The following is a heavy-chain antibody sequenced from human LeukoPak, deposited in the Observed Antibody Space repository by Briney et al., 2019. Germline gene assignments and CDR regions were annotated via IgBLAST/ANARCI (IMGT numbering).Heavy chain of an antibody. J-gene: IGHJ3*02. Sequence: GGSLRLSCAAPGFTFSSYGMHWVRQAPGKGLEWVAFIRYDGSNKYYADSVKGRFTISRDNSKNTLYLQMNSLRAEDTAVYYCAKDYLRVVVIANDAFDIWGQGTMVTVSS. V-gene: IGHV3-30*02. D-gene: IGHD3-22*01. CDR3: AKDYLRVVVIANDAFDI. CDR1: GFTFSSYG. CDR2: IRYDGSNK.